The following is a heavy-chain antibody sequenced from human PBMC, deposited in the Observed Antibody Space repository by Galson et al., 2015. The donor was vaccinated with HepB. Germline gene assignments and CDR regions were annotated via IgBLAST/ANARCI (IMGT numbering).Heavy chain of an antibody. J-gene: IGHJ4*02. CDR1: GYTLTELS. CDR3: ARGERFTVQGAIFDY. V-gene: IGHV1-24*01. D-gene: IGHD1-1*01. Sequence: SVKVSCKVSGYTLTELSMHWVRQAPGKGLEWMGGFDPEDGETIYAQKFQGRVTMTEDTSTDTAYMELSSLRSDDTAVYYCARGERFTVQGAIFDYWGQGTLVTVSS. CDR2: FDPEDGET.